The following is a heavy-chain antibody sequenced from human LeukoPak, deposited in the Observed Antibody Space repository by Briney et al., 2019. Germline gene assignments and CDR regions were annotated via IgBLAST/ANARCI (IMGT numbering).Heavy chain of an antibody. CDR3: ARDGLYGSGNGDWFDP. CDR1: GYTFTSYG. CDR2: ISAYNGNT. V-gene: IGHV1-18*01. J-gene: IGHJ5*02. Sequence: ASVKVSCKASGYTFTSYGISWVRQAPGQGLEWMGWISAYNGNTNYAQKLQGRVTMTTDTSTSTAYMELRSLRSDDTAVYYCARDGLYGSGNGDWFDPWGQGTLVTVSS. D-gene: IGHD3-10*01.